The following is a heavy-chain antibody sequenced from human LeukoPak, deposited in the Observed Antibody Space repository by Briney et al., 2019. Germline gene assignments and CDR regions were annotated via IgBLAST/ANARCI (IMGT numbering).Heavy chain of an antibody. D-gene: IGHD2-8*01. CDR1: GFTFSSYG. V-gene: IGHV3-23*01. CDR2: ITGVGGGST. Sequence: GGTLRLSCAASGFTFSSYGMSWVRQAPGKGLEWVSAITGVGGGSTYYADSVRGRFTISRDNSKNTLYLQMNSLRTEDTAVYYCAKDRCSNGIGCYYYYMEVWGKGTTVTISS. CDR3: AKDRCSNGIGCYYYYMEV. J-gene: IGHJ6*03.